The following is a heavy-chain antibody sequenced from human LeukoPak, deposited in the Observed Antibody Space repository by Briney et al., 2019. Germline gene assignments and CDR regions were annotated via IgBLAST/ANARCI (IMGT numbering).Heavy chain of an antibody. D-gene: IGHD1-1*01. Sequence: GGSLRLSCAASGFTFSDYDMHWVRQAKGKGLELVSAIGTAGDTYYTGSVKGRFTISRENAKNSLYLQMNSLRAGDTAVYYCARVAKERVGGVYYFDYWGQGTLVTVSS. V-gene: IGHV3-13*01. J-gene: IGHJ4*02. CDR2: IGTAGDT. CDR1: GFTFSDYD. CDR3: ARVAKERVGGVYYFDY.